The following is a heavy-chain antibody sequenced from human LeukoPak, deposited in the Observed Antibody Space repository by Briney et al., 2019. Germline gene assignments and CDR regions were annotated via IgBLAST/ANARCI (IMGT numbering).Heavy chain of an antibody. D-gene: IGHD2-2*01. CDR3: ARRMDCSSTSCYGTYYYGMDV. Sequence: GASVRVSCKASGYTFTSYYMHWVRQAPGQGLEWMGIINPRGGSTSYAQKFQGRVTMTRDTSTSTVYMELSSLRSEDTAVYYCARRMDCSSTSCYGTYYYGMDVWGQGTTVTVSS. J-gene: IGHJ6*02. CDR1: GYTFTSYY. CDR2: INPRGGST. V-gene: IGHV1-46*01.